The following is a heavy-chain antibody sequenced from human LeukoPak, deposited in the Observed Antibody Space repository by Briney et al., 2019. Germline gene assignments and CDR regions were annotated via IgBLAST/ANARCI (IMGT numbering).Heavy chain of an antibody. CDR3: ARDLNSSGWYGYFDF. D-gene: IGHD6-19*01. J-gene: IGHJ4*02. Sequence: ASVKVSCKASGYTFTGYYMHWVRQAPGQGLEWMGWINPNSGGTNYAQKFQGRVTMTWDTSISTAYMELSRLRSDDTAVYYCARDLNSSGWYGYFDFWGQGTLVTVSS. CDR2: INPNSGGT. CDR1: GYTFTGYY. V-gene: IGHV1-2*02.